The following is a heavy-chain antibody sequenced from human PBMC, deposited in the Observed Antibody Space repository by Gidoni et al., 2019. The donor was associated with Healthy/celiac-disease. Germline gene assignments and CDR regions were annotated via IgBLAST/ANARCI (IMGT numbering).Heavy chain of an antibody. CDR2: ISGSGGST. D-gene: IGHD4-17*01. Sequence: EVQLLESGGGLGQPGGSLRPSCAPSGFTFSSYAMRWVRQAPGKGLEWASAISGSGGSTYYADSGKGRFTISRDNSKNTLYLQMNSLRGEDTAVYYCAKGGDYAPLRFDYWGQGTLVTVSS. V-gene: IGHV3-23*01. J-gene: IGHJ4*02. CDR3: AKGGDYAPLRFDY. CDR1: GFTFSSYA.